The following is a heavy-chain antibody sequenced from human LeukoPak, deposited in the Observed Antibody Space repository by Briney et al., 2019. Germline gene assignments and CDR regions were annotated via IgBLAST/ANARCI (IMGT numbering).Heavy chain of an antibody. CDR2: IIPIFGTA. V-gene: IGHV1-69*13. CDR1: GGTFSSYA. CDR3: ATDILDCSGGSCYADLYYYGMTS. J-gene: IGHJ6*02. Sequence: SVEVSCKASGGTFSSYAISWVRQAPGQGLEWMGGIIPIFGTANYAQKFQGRVTITADESTSTAYMELSSLRSEDTAVYYCATDILDCSGGSCYADLYYYGMTSGAKGPRSPSP. D-gene: IGHD2-15*01.